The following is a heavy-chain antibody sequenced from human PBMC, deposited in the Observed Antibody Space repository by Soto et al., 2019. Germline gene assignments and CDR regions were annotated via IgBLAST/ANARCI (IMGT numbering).Heavy chain of an antibody. D-gene: IGHD3-22*01. V-gene: IGHV4-30-2*05. Sequence: SETLSLTCAVSGGSISSAGYSWSWIRQPPGKGLEWIGYIYYSGSTYYNPSLKSRVTISVDTSKNQFSLKLSSVTAADTAVYYCARGYYYDSSGYFDYWGQGTLVTVSS. J-gene: IGHJ4*02. CDR3: ARGYYYDSSGYFDY. CDR1: GGSISSAGYS. CDR2: IYYSGST.